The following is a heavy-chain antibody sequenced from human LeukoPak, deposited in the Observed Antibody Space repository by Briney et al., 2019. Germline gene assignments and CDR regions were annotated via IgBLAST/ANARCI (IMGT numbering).Heavy chain of an antibody. CDR1: GYTFTGYY. Sequence: ASVKVSCKASGYTFTGYYMHWLRQAPGQGLEWMGWINPDSGGTNYAQKFQGRVTMTRDTSISTAYMELSRLRSDDTAVYYCARVVWLRSYFDYWGQGTLVTVSS. D-gene: IGHD5-12*01. V-gene: IGHV1-2*02. CDR2: INPDSGGT. J-gene: IGHJ4*02. CDR3: ARVVWLRSYFDY.